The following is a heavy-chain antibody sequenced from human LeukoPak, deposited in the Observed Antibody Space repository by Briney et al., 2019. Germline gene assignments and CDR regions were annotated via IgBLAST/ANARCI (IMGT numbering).Heavy chain of an antibody. CDR3: ARGLGYCSSTSCYLSPPDY. Sequence: ASVKVSCKASGYTFTGYYMHWVRQAPGQGPEWMGWINPNSGGTNYAQKFQGRVTMTRDTSISTAYMELSRLRSDDTAVYYCARGLGYCSSTSCYLSPPDYWGQGTLVTVSS. J-gene: IGHJ4*02. CDR1: GYTFTGYY. V-gene: IGHV1-2*02. D-gene: IGHD2-2*01. CDR2: INPNSGGT.